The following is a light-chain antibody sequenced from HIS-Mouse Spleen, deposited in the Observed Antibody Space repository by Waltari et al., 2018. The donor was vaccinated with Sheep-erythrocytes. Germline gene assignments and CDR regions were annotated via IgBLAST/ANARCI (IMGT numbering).Light chain of an antibody. V-gene: IGLV2-23*01. J-gene: IGLJ3*02. CDR1: SSYVGSYNL. Sequence: QSALTQPRSVSGSPGQSVTIPCTGTSSYVGSYNLVSWYQQHPGKAPKLMIYEGSKRPSGVSNRFSGSKSGNTASLTISGLQAEDEADYYCCSYAGSSTPWVFGGGTKLTVL. CDR3: CSYAGSSTPWV. CDR2: EGS.